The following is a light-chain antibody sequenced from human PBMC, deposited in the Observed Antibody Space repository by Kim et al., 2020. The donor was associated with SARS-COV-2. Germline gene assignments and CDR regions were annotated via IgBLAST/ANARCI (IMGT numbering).Light chain of an antibody. CDR2: FDS. CDR1: NIGSKT. V-gene: IGLV3-21*04. CDR3: QVWDSSRDQVV. Sequence: APGKTARMSCGGNNIGSKTVHWYQQKPGQAPVLVIYFDSDRPSGIPERFSGSNSGNPATLAISRVEAGDEADYYCQVWDSSRDQVVFGGGTQLTVL. J-gene: IGLJ3*02.